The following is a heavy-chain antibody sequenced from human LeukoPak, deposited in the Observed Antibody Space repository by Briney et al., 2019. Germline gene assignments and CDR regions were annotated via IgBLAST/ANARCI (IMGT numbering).Heavy chain of an antibody. Sequence: GGSLRLSCAPSGFTFSRYWMTWVRQTPEKGLEWVASIKDDGRQKYYVDSVKGRFTVSRDNAKNSAYLQMDSLRAEDTALYYCARAPSRVFDTGGQGTLVTVSS. J-gene: IGHJ4*02. CDR2: IKDDGRQK. V-gene: IGHV3-7*01. CDR1: GFTFSRYW. CDR3: ARAPSRVFDT. D-gene: IGHD5-24*01.